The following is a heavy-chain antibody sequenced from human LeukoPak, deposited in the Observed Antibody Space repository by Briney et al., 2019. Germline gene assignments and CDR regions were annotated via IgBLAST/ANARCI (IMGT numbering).Heavy chain of an antibody. CDR2: IRYDGSNK. J-gene: IGHJ4*02. CDR1: GFTFSSYG. D-gene: IGHD3-3*01. CDR3: AKDSPITIFGVVKGLLNYFDY. V-gene: IGHV3-30*02. Sequence: AGGSLRLSCAASGFTFSSYGMHWVRQAPGKGLEWVAFIRYDGSNKYYADSVKGRFTICRDNPKNTLYLQMNSLRAEDTAMYYCAKDSPITIFGVVKGLLNYFDYWGQGTLVTVSS.